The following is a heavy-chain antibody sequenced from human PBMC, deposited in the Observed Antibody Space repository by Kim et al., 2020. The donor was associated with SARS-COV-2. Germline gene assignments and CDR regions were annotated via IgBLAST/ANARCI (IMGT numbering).Heavy chain of an antibody. CDR2: GNT. V-gene: IGHV1-8*01. Sequence: GNTGYAQKFQDRVTLTRDTSTNTAYMELSSLEFEDTAVYYCARGLGRSDYWGQGTLVIVSS. J-gene: IGHJ4*02. CDR3: ARGLGRSDY. D-gene: IGHD3-16*01.